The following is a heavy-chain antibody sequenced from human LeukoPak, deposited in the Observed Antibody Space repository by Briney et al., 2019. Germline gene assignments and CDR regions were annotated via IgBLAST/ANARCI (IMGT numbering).Heavy chain of an antibody. Sequence: GGSLRLSCAASGFRFSGYWMHWVRQAPGKGLVWVSLINTDGGRTAHADSVKGRFTISRDNAKNTLYLQMNSLRAEDTAVYYCARESGYTYGAWGQGTLVTVSS. CDR2: INTDGGRT. CDR3: ARESGYTYGA. V-gene: IGHV3-74*01. CDR1: GFRFSGYW. J-gene: IGHJ4*02. D-gene: IGHD6-13*01.